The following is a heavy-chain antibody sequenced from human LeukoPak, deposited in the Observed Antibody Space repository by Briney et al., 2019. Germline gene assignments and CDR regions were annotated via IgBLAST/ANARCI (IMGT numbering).Heavy chain of an antibody. V-gene: IGHV1-18*01. D-gene: IGHD4-11*01. J-gene: IGHJ4*02. CDR3: ARDLGYSSTPYYFDY. CDR1: GHTSSLYG. CDR2: ISAYNGNI. Sequence: ASVKVSCKASGHTSSLYGITWVRQAPGQGLEWLGWISAYNGNIKYAQRFQGRVTMTTDTSTTTAYMELRSLTSDDTAMYFCARDLGYSSTPYYFDYWGQGTLVTVSS.